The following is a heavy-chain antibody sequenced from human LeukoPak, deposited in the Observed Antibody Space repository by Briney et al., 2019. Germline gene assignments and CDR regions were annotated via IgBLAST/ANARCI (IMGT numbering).Heavy chain of an antibody. V-gene: IGHV1-69-2*01. Sequence: GATVKISCKVSGYTFTDYYMHWVQQAPGKGLEWMGLVDPGDGETIYAEKFQGRGTITADTSTDTAYMELSSLRSEDTAVYYCATAPYSSGWFQFDRWGQGTLVTVSS. CDR2: VDPGDGET. J-gene: IGHJ5*02. D-gene: IGHD6-19*01. CDR3: ATAPYSSGWFQFDR. CDR1: GYTFTDYY.